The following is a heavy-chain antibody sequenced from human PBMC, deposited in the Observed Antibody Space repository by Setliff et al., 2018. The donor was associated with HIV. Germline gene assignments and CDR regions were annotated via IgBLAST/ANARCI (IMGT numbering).Heavy chain of an antibody. Sequence: SCAASGVIFSLYSMNWVRQAPGKGLEWLSYISGDNSTIYYAESVKDRFTISSDNAKYSLYLHMNSLRAEDTAVYYCARSQLIPRDTTSYFDFWGPGTLVTVSS. CDR2: ISGDNSTI. CDR3: ARSQLIPRDTTSYFDF. J-gene: IGHJ4*02. D-gene: IGHD5-18*01. V-gene: IGHV3-48*01. CDR1: GVIFSLYS.